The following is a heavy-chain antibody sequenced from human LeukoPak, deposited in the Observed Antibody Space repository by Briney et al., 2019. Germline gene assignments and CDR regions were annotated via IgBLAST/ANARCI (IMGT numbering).Heavy chain of an antibody. D-gene: IGHD4-11*01. J-gene: IGHJ6*03. CDR2: IYYSGST. Sequence: SETLSLTCTVSGGSISSSSYYWGWIRQPPGKGLEWIGSIYYSGSTYYNPSLKSRVPISVDTSKNQFSLKLSSVTAADTAVYYCASEHYSNYDYYYYMDVWGKGTTVTVSS. V-gene: IGHV4-39*01. CDR3: ASEHYSNYDYYYYMDV. CDR1: GGSISSSSYY.